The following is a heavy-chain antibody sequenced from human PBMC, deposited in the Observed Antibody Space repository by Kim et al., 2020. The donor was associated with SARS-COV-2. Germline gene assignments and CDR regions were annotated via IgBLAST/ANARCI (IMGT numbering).Heavy chain of an antibody. D-gene: IGHD3-10*01. CDR3: ARDDLLWFGELFRNGGKMGHYYYGMDV. CDR2: INAGNGNT. V-gene: IGHV1-3*01. CDR1: GYTFTSYA. J-gene: IGHJ6*02. Sequence: ASVKVSCKASGYTFTSYAMHWVRQAPGQRLEWMGWINAGNGNTKYSQKFQGRVTITRDTSASTAYMELSSLRSEDTAVYYCARDDLLWFGELFRNGGKMGHYYYGMDVWGQGTTVTVSS.